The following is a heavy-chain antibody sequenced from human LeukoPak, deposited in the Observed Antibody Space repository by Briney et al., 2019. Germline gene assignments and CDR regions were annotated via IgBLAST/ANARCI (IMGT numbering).Heavy chain of an antibody. J-gene: IGHJ4*02. CDR2: IKQDGSEK. D-gene: IGHD3-3*01. V-gene: IGHV3-7*01. CDR3: ASGDFWSGYDY. CDR1: GVTLSTYA. Sequence: PGGSLRLSCAASGVTLSTYAMSWVRQAPGKGLEWVANIKQDGSEKYYVDSVKGRFTISRDNAKNSLYLQMNSLRAEDTAVYYCASGDFWSGYDYWGQGTLVTVSS.